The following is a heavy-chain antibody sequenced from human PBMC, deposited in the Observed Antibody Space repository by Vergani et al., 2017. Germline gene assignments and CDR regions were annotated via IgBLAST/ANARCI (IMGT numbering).Heavy chain of an antibody. CDR1: GGTFSSYA. Sequence: QVQLVQSGAEVKKPGSSVKVSCKASGGTFSSYAISWVRQAPGQGLEWMGGIIPIFGTANYAQKFQGRVTITADKSTSTAYMELSSLRSEDTAVYYCAGEGTTGTTLSQPFDYWGQGTLVTVSS. J-gene: IGHJ4*02. D-gene: IGHD1-1*01. CDR2: IIPIFGTA. CDR3: AGEGTTGTTLSQPFDY. V-gene: IGHV1-69*06.